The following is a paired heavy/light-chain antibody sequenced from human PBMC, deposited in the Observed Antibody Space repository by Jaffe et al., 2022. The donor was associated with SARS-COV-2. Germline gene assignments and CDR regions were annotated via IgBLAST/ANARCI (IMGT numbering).Heavy chain of an antibody. V-gene: IGHV3-30*01. J-gene: IGHJ4*02. CDR2: ISYDGSNR. D-gene: IGHD6-13*01. CDR1: GFTFSDYA. Sequence: QVQLVESGGGVVQPGKSLRLSCAASGFTFSDYAMHWVRQAPGKGLEWVTFISYDGSNRYYGDSIEGRFTVSRDNSKNTLYLQMDSLSADDTAVYYCARLRVISAAGWVPDYWGQGTLVTVSS. CDR3: ARLRVISAAGWVPDY.
Light chain of an antibody. CDR2: DVT. CDR1: SSDVGFYDY. CDR3: SSYTRTSSVV. J-gene: IGLJ2*01. V-gene: IGLV2-14*03. Sequence: HSALTQPASVSGSPGQSITISCTGTSSDVGFYDYVSWFQQHPGSAPNLIIYDVTNRPSGVSKRFSGSKSGNTASLTISGLQAEDEAHYHCSSYTRTSSVVFGGGTKLTVL.